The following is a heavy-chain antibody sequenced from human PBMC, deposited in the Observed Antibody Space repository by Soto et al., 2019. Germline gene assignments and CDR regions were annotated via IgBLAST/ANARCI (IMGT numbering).Heavy chain of an antibody. V-gene: IGHV1-69*13. CDR1: GGTFSSYA. D-gene: IGHD6-6*01. J-gene: IGHJ4*02. CDR2: IIPIFGTA. CDR3: ARDHGGRQLVPDY. Sequence: RASVKVSCKASGGTFSSYAISWVRQAPGQGLEWMGGIIPIFGTANYAQKFQGRVTITADESTSTAYMELSSLRSEDTAVYYCARDHGGRQLVPDYWGQGTLVTVSS.